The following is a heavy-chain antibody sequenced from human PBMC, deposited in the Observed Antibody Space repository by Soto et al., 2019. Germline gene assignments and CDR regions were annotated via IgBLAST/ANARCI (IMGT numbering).Heavy chain of an antibody. CDR3: ARRGTVVVVAATGGHDAFDI. J-gene: IGHJ3*02. Sequence: GESLKISCKGSGYSFTSYWIGWVRQMPGKGLEWMGIIYPGDSDTRYSPSFQGQVTISADKSISTAYLQWSSLKASDTAMYYCARRGTVVVVAATGGHDAFDIWGQGTMVTVSS. CDR1: GYSFTSYW. V-gene: IGHV5-51*01. D-gene: IGHD2-15*01. CDR2: IYPGDSDT.